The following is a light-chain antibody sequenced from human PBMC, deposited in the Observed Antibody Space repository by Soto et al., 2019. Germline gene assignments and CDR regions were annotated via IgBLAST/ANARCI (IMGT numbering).Light chain of an antibody. CDR1: QIINSW. CDR3: QQYNSYLWT. Sequence: DIQMTQSPSTLSASVGDRVTITCRASQIINSWLAWYQQKPGKAPKLLIYDASSLESGVPSRFSGSGSGTEFTLTISSLQPDDVATYYCQQYNSYLWTFGQGTKVEIK. J-gene: IGKJ1*01. CDR2: DAS. V-gene: IGKV1-5*01.